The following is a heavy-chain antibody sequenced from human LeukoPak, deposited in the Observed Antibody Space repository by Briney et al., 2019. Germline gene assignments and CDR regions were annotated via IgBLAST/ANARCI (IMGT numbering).Heavy chain of an antibody. J-gene: IGHJ6*03. Sequence: SETLSLTCTVSGGSISSYYWSWIRQPAGKGLEWIGRIYTSGSTNYNPSLKSRVTMSVDTSKNQFSLKLSSVTAADTAVYYCARERIRFLEWSFYYYMDVWGKGTTVTVSS. V-gene: IGHV4-4*07. CDR2: IYTSGST. CDR3: ARERIRFLEWSFYYYMDV. CDR1: GGSISSYY. D-gene: IGHD3-3*01.